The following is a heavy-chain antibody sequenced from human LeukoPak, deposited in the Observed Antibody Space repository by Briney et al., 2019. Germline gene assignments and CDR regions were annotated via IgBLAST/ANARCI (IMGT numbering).Heavy chain of an antibody. CDR2: ISAYNGNT. D-gene: IGHD3-3*01. V-gene: IGHV1-18*01. CDR3: ARDYYDFWSGPRYGMDV. CDR1: GYTFTSYG. J-gene: IGHJ6*02. Sequence: ASVKVSCKASGYTFTSYGISWVRQAPGQGLEWMGWISAYNGNTNYARKLQGRVTMTTDTSTSTAYMELRSLRSDDTAVYYCARDYYDFWSGPRYGMDVWGQGTTVTVSS.